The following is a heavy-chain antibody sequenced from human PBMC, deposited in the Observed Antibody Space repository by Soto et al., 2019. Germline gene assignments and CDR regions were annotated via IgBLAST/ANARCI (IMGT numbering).Heavy chain of an antibody. V-gene: IGHV3-21*01. CDR1: WFTFRGYN. Sequence: GALRTSCVSSWFTFRGYNMKLLRQTPGKGLEWVSSIASRSNYIYYADSLKGRFTVSRDNARNSLYLQVDNLRAEDTAVYYCARNRRIAVEMDVWGQGTTVTVSS. D-gene: IGHD2-21*01. CDR2: IASRSNYI. CDR3: ARNRRIAVEMDV. J-gene: IGHJ6*02.